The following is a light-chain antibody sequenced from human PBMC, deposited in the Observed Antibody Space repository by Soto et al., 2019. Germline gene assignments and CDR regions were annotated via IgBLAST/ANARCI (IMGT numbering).Light chain of an antibody. CDR1: QGISSY. CDR2: AAS. Sequence: IPLTQSPSSLSASVGDRVTITCRASQGISSYLAWYQQKPGKAPKLLIYAASTLQSGVPSRFSGSGSGTDFTLTISSLQPEDFVTYYCQQLNSYLFTFGPGTKVDIK. J-gene: IGKJ3*01. CDR3: QQLNSYLFT. V-gene: IGKV1-9*01.